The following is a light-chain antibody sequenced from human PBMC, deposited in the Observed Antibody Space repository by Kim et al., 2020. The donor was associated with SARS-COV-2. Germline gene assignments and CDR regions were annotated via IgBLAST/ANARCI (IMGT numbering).Light chain of an antibody. J-gene: IGKJ1*01. Sequence: SAGERATLSCRASQSISNTYLVWYQQKPGQAPRLLIYGASSRATGIPARFSGSGSGTDFTLTISRLEPEEFAVYYCQQYGTSPRTFGQGTKVDIK. V-gene: IGKV3-20*01. CDR3: QQYGTSPRT. CDR1: QSISNTY. CDR2: GAS.